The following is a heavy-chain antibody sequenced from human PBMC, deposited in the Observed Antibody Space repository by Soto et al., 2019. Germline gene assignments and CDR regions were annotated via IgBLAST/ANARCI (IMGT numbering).Heavy chain of an antibody. J-gene: IGHJ4*02. Sequence: ASVKVSCKASGYTFTSYGISWVRQAPGQGLEWMRWISAYNGNKNYAQKLQGRVTMATDTSTITAYMELRSLRSDDTAVYYCARLARAYCGGDCYPDYWGQGTLVTVSS. D-gene: IGHD2-21*02. CDR3: ARLARAYCGGDCYPDY. V-gene: IGHV1-18*01. CDR2: ISAYNGNK. CDR1: GYTFTSYG.